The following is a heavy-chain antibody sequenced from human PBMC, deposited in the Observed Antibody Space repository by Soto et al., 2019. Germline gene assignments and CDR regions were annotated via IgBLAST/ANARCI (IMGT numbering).Heavy chain of an antibody. CDR3: AKRHDLGAFDL. V-gene: IGHV2-5*01. Sequence: SGPTLVNPTQTLTLTCTFSGFSLSTRAVGVGWIRQPPGKALEWLALIYWNDDKRYSPSLKNRLTVTKDTSKNHVVLTMTNMDPVGTETYYSAKRHDLGAFDLWGQGTMVTVSS. CDR2: IYWNDDK. CDR1: GFSLSTRAVG. D-gene: IGHD3-16*01. J-gene: IGHJ3*01.